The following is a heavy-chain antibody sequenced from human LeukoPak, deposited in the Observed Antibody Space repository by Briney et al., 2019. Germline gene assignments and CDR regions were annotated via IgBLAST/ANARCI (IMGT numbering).Heavy chain of an antibody. CDR2: IYYSGST. Sequence: SETLSLTCTVSGGSVSSYYWSWIRQPPGKGLEWIGYIYYSGSTNYNPSLKSRVTISVDTSKNQFSLKLSSVTAADTAVYYCARGGAVGATRTFDYWGQGTLVTVSS. J-gene: IGHJ4*02. V-gene: IGHV4-59*02. CDR1: GGSVSSYY. CDR3: ARGGAVGATRTFDY. D-gene: IGHD1-26*01.